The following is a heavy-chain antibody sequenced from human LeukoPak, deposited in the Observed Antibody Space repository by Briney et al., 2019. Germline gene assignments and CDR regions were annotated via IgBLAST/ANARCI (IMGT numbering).Heavy chain of an antibody. J-gene: IGHJ4*02. CDR1: GYTFTGYY. Sequence: ASVKVSCKASGYTFTGYYMHWVRQAPGRGLEWMGWINPNSGGTNYAQKFQGRVTMTRDTSISTAYMELSRLRSDDTAVYYCARDPGVVGATSIDYWGQGTLVTVSS. CDR3: ARDPGVVGATSIDY. CDR2: INPNSGGT. V-gene: IGHV1-2*02. D-gene: IGHD1-26*01.